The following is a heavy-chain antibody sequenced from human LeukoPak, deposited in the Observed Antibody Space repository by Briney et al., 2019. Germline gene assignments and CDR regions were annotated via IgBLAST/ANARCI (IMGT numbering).Heavy chain of an antibody. D-gene: IGHD6-19*01. CDR2: IYHSGST. J-gene: IGHJ4*02. V-gene: IGHV4-30-2*01. Sequence: SQTLSLTCTVSGGSISSGGYYWSWIRQPPGKGLEWIGYIYHSGSTYYNPSLKSRVTISVDRSKNQFSLKLSSVTAADTAVYYCNWAVAVSGLYYFDYWGQGTLVTVSS. CDR3: NWAVAVSGLYYFDY. CDR1: GGSISSGGYY.